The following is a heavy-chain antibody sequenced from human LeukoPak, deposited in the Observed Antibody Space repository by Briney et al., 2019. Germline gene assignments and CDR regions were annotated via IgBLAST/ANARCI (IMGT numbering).Heavy chain of an antibody. V-gene: IGHV3-64*01. CDR3: ARVDLLGYDY. Sequence: GGSLRLSCAASRFTFSSYAMHWVRQAPGKGLEYVSAISSNGGSTLYANSVKGRFTISRDNSKNTLYLQMGSLRAEDMAVYYCARVDLLGYDYWGQGTLVTVSS. D-gene: IGHD1-26*01. J-gene: IGHJ4*02. CDR1: RFTFSSYA. CDR2: ISSNGGST.